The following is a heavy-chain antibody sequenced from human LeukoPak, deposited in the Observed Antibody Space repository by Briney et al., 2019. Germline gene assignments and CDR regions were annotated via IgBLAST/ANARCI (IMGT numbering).Heavy chain of an antibody. J-gene: IGHJ3*02. CDR3: ARGRTARAFDI. CDR1: PFTYLPYE. CDR2: NSSSDTTI. Sequence: SLSCPSATPPFTYLPYEMHSHLPTPDTAPDRVSNNSSSDTTIYHAASVKGRFTISRDNAKNSLYLQMNSLRAQDTAVYYCARGRTARAFDIWGQGTIVTVSS. V-gene: IGHV3-48*03.